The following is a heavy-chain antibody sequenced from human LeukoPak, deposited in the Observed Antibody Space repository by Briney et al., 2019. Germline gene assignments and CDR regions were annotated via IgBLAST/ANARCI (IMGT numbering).Heavy chain of an antibody. D-gene: IGHD6-13*01. CDR1: GASISNTNW. J-gene: IGHJ4*02. Sequence: SGTLSLTCAVSGASISNTNWWTWVRQPPGKGLEWIGEIYHSGSTNYNPSLKSRLTMSVDESKNQFSLKLSSVTAADTAVYYCARDAYSSSWYVVYWGQGTLVTVSS. CDR3: ARDAYSSSWYVVY. CDR2: IYHSGST. V-gene: IGHV4-4*02.